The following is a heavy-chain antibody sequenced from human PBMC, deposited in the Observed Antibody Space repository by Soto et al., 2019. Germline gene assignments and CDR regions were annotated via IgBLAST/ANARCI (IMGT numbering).Heavy chain of an antibody. CDR2: ISGSDGKT. D-gene: IGHD2-15*01. CDR1: GFSFTSYA. CDR3: ARCSSLDY. J-gene: IGHJ4*02. Sequence: EVQLLESGGGLVRPGGSLRLSCAASGFSFTSYALSWVRQAPGKGLEWVSTISGSDGKTYYADSVKGRFPISRDTSKTTLYLQMNSLRVEDTAVYYCARCSSLDYWGQGTRVTVS. V-gene: IGHV3-23*01.